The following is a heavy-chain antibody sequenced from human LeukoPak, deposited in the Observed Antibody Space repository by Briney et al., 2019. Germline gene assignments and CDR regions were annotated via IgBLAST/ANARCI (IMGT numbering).Heavy chain of an antibody. CDR3: AKGRSTVTPLYFDY. Sequence: WGSLRLSCAASGFTFSNYAMSWVRQAPGKGLEWVSSISGSGGGTYYADSVKGRFTISRDNSKNTLSLQMNSLRAEDTAVYYCAKGRSTVTPLYFDYWGQGTLVTVSS. CDR2: ISGSGGGT. J-gene: IGHJ4*02. D-gene: IGHD4-11*01. CDR1: GFTFSNYA. V-gene: IGHV3-23*01.